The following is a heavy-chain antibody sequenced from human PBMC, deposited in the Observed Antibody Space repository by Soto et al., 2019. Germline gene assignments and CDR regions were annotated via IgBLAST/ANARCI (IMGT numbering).Heavy chain of an antibody. Sequence: GGSLRLSCAASGFTFSSYAMSWVRQAPGKGLEWVSAISGSGGRTYYADSVKGRFTTSRDNSKNTLYLQMNSLRAEDTAVYYCAKADLWVYDSSGYYYGAFAIWGQGTRGPVSS. J-gene: IGHJ3*02. D-gene: IGHD3-22*01. CDR2: ISGSGGRT. CDR3: AKADLWVYDSSGYYYGAFAI. V-gene: IGHV3-23*01. CDR1: GFTFSSYA.